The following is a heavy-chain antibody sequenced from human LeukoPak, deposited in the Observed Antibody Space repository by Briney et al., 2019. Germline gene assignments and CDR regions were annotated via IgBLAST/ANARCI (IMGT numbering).Heavy chain of an antibody. D-gene: IGHD1-26*01. Sequence: GGSLRLSCAASGFTFSSYAMSWVRQAPGKGLEWVSAISGSGGSTYYADSVKGRFTISRDNAKNTLYLQMNSLRAEDTAVYYCASKKWDYYDAFDIWGQGTMVTVSS. CDR1: GFTFSSYA. CDR3: ASKKWDYYDAFDI. V-gene: IGHV3-23*01. J-gene: IGHJ3*02. CDR2: ISGSGGST.